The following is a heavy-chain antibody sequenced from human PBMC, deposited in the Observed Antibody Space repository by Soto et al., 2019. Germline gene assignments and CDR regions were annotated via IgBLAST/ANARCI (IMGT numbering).Heavy chain of an antibody. D-gene: IGHD5-12*01. CDR3: ARNNPGYGGYDVFSCYYYYGRDV. CDR1: GYTFTSYG. Sequence: ASVKVSCKASGYTFTSYGISWVRQAPGQGLEWMGWISAYIGNTNYAQNLQGRVTMTTDTSTSTAYMELRSQSSDDAKMYYCARNNPGYGGYDVFSCYYYYGRDVWGQGTTVTVSS. J-gene: IGHJ6*02. CDR2: ISAYIGNT. V-gene: IGHV1-18*04.